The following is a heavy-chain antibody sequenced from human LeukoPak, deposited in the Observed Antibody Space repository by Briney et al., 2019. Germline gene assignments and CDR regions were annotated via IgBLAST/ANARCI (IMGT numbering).Heavy chain of an antibody. J-gene: IGHJ4*02. V-gene: IGHV3-23*01. D-gene: IGHD3-22*01. Sequence: GGSLRLSSAAYGFTFSSYAMSWDRQAPGKGLEWVSAISGSGGSTYYADSVKGRFTISRDNSKITLYLQMNSLRAEDTAVYYCANSDPRWYYDSSGRRPSYFDYWGQGTLVTVSS. CDR3: ANSDPRWYYDSSGRRPSYFDY. CDR1: GFTFSSYA. CDR2: ISGSGGST.